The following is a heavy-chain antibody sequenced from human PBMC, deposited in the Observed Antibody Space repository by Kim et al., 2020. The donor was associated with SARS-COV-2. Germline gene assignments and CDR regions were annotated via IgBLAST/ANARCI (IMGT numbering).Heavy chain of an antibody. CDR3: ARDTSWYNWNPDAFDI. Sequence: GGSLRLSCAASGFTFSSYGMHWVRQAPGKGLEWVAVIWYDGSNKYYADSVKGRFTISRYNSKNTLYLQMNSLRAEDTAVYYCARDTSWYNWNPDAFDIWG. CDR2: IWYDGSNK. J-gene: IGHJ3*02. V-gene: IGHV3-33*01. D-gene: IGHD1-20*01. CDR1: GFTFSSYG.